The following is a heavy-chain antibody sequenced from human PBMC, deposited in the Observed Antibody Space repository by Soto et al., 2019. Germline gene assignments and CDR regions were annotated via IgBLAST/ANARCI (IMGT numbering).Heavy chain of an antibody. J-gene: IGHJ6*02. Sequence: SVKVSCKASGGTFGNSAISWVRQAPGQGLEWMGGIIPSFATGNSAPEFQGRLTVTADKSTTTAYMELSSLRSEDTAVYYCARSYYGSGSYWFYGMDVWGQGTTVTVSS. D-gene: IGHD3-10*01. CDR2: IIPSFATG. CDR1: GGTFGNSA. CDR3: ARSYYGSGSYWFYGMDV. V-gene: IGHV1-69*06.